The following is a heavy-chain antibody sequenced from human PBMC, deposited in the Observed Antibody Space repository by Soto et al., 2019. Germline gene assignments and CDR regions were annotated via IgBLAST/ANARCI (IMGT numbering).Heavy chain of an antibody. CDR1: EFTFSSYW. Sequence: PGGSLRLSCVASEFTFSSYWMHWVRQVPGKGLVWVSRLNEGGSFTTYADSVKGRFTISRDNAKKTLYLQMNSLRAEDTAVYYCARDLSGRADVWGQGTTVTVSS. CDR2: LNEGGSFT. D-gene: IGHD3-10*01. CDR3: ARDLSGRADV. V-gene: IGHV3-74*01. J-gene: IGHJ6*02.